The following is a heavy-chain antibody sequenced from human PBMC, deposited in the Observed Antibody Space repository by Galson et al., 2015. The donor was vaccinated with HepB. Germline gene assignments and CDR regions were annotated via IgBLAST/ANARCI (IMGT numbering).Heavy chain of an antibody. CDR1: GFTFSSYS. J-gene: IGHJ4*02. V-gene: IGHV3-23*01. D-gene: IGHD3-22*01. Sequence: SLRLSCAASGFTFSSYSMSWVRQAPGKGLEWVSAISGDSIYIYYADSVKGRFTISRDNSKNTLYLQMNSLRAEDTAMYYCAKRGYYDSSGYSYFDYWGQGTLVTVSS. CDR3: AKRGYYDSSGYSYFDY. CDR2: ISGDSIYI.